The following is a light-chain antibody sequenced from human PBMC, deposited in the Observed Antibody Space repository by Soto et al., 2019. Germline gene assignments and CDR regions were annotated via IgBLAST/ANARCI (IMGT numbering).Light chain of an antibody. Sequence: QSVLTQPPSASGTPGQRGTISFSGSSSNIESNSVNWYQQLPETAPKLLIYNNDQRPSGVPGRLSGSKSGTSASLAISGLQSGDEADYCCASWDDSLNAVVFGGGTKLTVL. CDR3: ASWDDSLNAVV. CDR1: SSNIESNS. CDR2: NND. V-gene: IGLV1-44*01. J-gene: IGLJ2*01.